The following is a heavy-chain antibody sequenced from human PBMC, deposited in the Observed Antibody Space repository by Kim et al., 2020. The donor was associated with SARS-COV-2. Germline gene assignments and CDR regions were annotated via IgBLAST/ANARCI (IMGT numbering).Heavy chain of an antibody. CDR3: ARGLLYDIVVVVAATIWFDP. Sequence: SETLSLTCAVYGGSFSGYYWSWIRQPPGKGLEWIGEINHSGSTNYNPSLKSRVTISVDTSKNQFSLKLSSVTAADTAVYYCARGLLYDIVVVVAATIWFDPWGQGTLVTVSS. V-gene: IGHV4-34*01. D-gene: IGHD2-15*01. J-gene: IGHJ5*02. CDR2: INHSGST. CDR1: GGSFSGYY.